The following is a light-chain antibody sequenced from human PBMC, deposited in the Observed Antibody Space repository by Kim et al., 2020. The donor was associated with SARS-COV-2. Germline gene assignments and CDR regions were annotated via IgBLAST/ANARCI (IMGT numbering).Light chain of an antibody. V-gene: IGLV1-44*01. CDR2: TNN. CDR1: SSNIGRNA. Sequence: QSVLTQPPSASGTPGQRVTISCSGSSSNIGRNAVNWFQQLPGTAPQLLIYTNNQRPSGVPDRFSGSKSGTSASLAISGLQSEDEADYYCAAWDDSLNTWVFGGGTQLTVL. CDR3: AAWDDSLNTWV. J-gene: IGLJ3*02.